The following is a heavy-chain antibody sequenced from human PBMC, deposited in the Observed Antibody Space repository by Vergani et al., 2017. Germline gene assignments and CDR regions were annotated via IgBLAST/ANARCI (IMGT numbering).Heavy chain of an antibody. D-gene: IGHD4-23*01. CDR3: ATDYGGVDAFDI. V-gene: IGHV3-21*01. CDR1: GFTFSSYS. Sequence: EVQLVESGGGLVKPGGSLRLSCAASGFTFSSYSMNWVRQAPGKGLEWVSSISSSSSYIYYADSVKGRFTISRENAKNSLYLQMNSLRPEDTAVYYCATDYGGVDAFDIWGQGTMVTVSS. J-gene: IGHJ3*02. CDR2: ISSSSSYI.